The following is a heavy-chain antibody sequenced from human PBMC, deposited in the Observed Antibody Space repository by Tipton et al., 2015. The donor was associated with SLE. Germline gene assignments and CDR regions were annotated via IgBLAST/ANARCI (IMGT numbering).Heavy chain of an antibody. D-gene: IGHD3-3*01. J-gene: IGHJ6*03. CDR3: ASSKYYDFWSGHYYYYMDV. V-gene: IGHV4-39*07. CDR1: GGSISSSSYY. Sequence: TLSLTCTVSGGSISSSSYYWGWIRQPPGKGLEWIGEINHSGSTNYNPSLKSRVTISVDTSKNQFSLKLSSVTAADTAVYYCASSKYYDFWSGHYYYYMDVWGKGTTVTVSS. CDR2: INHSGST.